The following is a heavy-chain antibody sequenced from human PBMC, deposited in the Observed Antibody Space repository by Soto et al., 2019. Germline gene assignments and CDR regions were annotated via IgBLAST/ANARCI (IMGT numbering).Heavy chain of an antibody. Sequence: SVKVSCKASGYTFTSYGISWVRQAPGQGLEWMGGIIPRSGTSNYAQKFQGRVTITADESTSTAYMELSSLRSEDTAVYYCAREGLVLEPSTVNSDNYYYAMDVCGQGPTVPVS. D-gene: IGHD2-2*01. J-gene: IGHJ6*02. CDR3: AREGLVLEPSTVNSDNYYYAMDV. CDR2: IIPRSGTS. V-gene: IGHV1-69*13. CDR1: GYTFTSYG.